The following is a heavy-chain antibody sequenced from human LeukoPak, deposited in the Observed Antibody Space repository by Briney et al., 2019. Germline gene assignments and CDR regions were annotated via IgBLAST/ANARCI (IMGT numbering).Heavy chain of an antibody. D-gene: IGHD6-6*01. J-gene: IGHJ4*02. CDR2: IYYSGST. V-gene: IGHV4-39*07. CDR1: GGSISSSSYY. CDR3: ARSSYSSSSATDY. Sequence: SETLSLTCTVSGGSISSSSYYWGWIRQPPGKGLEWIGSIYYSGSTYYNPSLKSRVTISVDTSKNQFSLKLSSVTAADTAVYYCARSSYSSSSATDYWGQGTLVTVSS.